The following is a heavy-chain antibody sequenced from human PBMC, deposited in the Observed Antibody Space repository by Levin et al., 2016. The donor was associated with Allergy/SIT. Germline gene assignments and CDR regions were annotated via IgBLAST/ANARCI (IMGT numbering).Heavy chain of an antibody. Sequence: GESLKISCKGSGYSFTSYWIGWVRQMPGKGLEWMGIIYPGDSDTRYSPSFQGQVTISADKSISTAYLQWSSLKASDTAMYYCARGPRYCSGGSCYGPEVDDAFDIWGQGTMVTVSS. CDR2: IYPGDSDT. V-gene: IGHV5-51*01. D-gene: IGHD2-15*01. CDR3: ARGPRYCSGGSCYGPEVDDAFDI. CDR1: GYSFTSYW. J-gene: IGHJ3*02.